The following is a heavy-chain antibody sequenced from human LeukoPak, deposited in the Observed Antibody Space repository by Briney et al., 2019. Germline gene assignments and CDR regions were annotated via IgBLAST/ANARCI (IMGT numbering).Heavy chain of an antibody. V-gene: IGHV1-69*01. CDR2: IIPIFGTA. D-gene: IGHD5-18*01. CDR3: ARGGNGYGYDY. J-gene: IGHJ4*02. CDR1: GFAFSSFA. Sequence: GGSLRLSCAASGFAFSSFAMSWVRQAPGQGVEWMGGIIPIFGTANYAQKFQGRVTITADESTSTAYMELSSLRSEDTGVYYCARGGNGYGYDYWGQGTLVTVSS.